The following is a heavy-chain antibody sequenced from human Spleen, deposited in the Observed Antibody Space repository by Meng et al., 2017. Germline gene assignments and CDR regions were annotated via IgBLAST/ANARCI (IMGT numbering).Heavy chain of an antibody. Sequence: VQLQQCGAGLLKPSETLPLTCAVYGGSFNEYFWSWIRQSPGKGLEWIGEIRQSGTTNYNASLRSRATISIDTSKNHFSLKLTSVTAADTAVYYCAGGGVVAWEVLQYLGQGTLVTVSS. CDR1: GGSFNEYF. CDR3: AGGGVVAWEVLQY. CDR2: IRQSGTT. J-gene: IGHJ4*02. D-gene: IGHD1-26*01. V-gene: IGHV4-34*01.